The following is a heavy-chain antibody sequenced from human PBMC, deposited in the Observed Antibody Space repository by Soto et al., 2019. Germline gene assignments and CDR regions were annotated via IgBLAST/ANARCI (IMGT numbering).Heavy chain of an antibody. CDR3: TTHKPIAVAGRGGRAFDI. D-gene: IGHD6-19*01. CDR2: IKSKTDGVTT. V-gene: IGHV3-15*07. Sequence: EVQLVESGGGLVKPGGSLRLSCAASGFTFSNAWMNWVRQAPGKGLEWVGRIKSKTDGVTTDYAAPVKGRFTISRDDSKNKLYLQMNSLNAEDADVYYCTTHKPIAVAGRGGRAFDIWGQGTMVTVS. J-gene: IGHJ3*02. CDR1: GFTFSNAW.